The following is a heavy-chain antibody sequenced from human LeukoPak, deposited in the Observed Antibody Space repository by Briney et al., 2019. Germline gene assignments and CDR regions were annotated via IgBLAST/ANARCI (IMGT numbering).Heavy chain of an antibody. J-gene: IGHJ1*01. CDR1: GGPISSSSYY. Sequence: PSETLSLTCTVSGGPISSSSYYWGWIRQPPGKGLEWIGSIYYSGSTYYNPSLKSRVTISVDTSKNQFSLKLSSVTAADTAVYYCARLVRVAAPRSEYFQHWGQGTLVTVSS. V-gene: IGHV4-39*01. CDR2: IYYSGST. D-gene: IGHD6-13*01. CDR3: ARLVRVAAPRSEYFQH.